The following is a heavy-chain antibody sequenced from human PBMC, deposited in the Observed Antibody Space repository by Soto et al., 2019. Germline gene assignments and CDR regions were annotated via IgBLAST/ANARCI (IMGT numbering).Heavy chain of an antibody. J-gene: IGHJ4*02. CDR1: GYTFTGYY. V-gene: IGHV1-2*02. D-gene: IGHD3-22*01. Sequence: ASVKVSCKASGYTFTGYYMHWVRQAPGQGLEWMGWINPNSGGTNYAQKFQGRVTMTRDTSISTAYMELSRLRSDDTAVYYCARDKSYYDSSGYYFWGQGTLVTVSS. CDR3: ARDKSYYDSSGYYF. CDR2: INPNSGGT.